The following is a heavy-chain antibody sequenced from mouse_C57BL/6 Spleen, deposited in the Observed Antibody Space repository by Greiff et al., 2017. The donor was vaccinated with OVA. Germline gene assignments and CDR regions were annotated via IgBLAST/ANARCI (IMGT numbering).Heavy chain of an antibody. D-gene: IGHD1-1*01. CDR1: GYAFSSSW. V-gene: IGHV1-82*01. J-gene: IGHJ3*01. CDR3: ARSTTVPWFAY. CDR2: IYPGDGDT. Sequence: VQLQQSGPELVKPGASVKISCKASGYAFSSSWMNWVKQRPGKGLEWIGRIYPGDGDTNYNGKFKGKATLTADKSSSTAYMHLSSLTSEDSAVYYCARSTTVPWFAYWGQGTLVTVSA.